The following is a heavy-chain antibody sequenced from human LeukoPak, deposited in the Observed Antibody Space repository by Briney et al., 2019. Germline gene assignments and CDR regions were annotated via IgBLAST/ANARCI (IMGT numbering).Heavy chain of an antibody. CDR3: ARDTILVGATGDAFDI. Sequence: PGGSLRLSCEASGFTSSNYGMSWVRQAPGKGLEWVSAITASSSSTHDADSVQVRFTISRDNFKNTLYLQMNSLRAEDTAVYYCARDTILVGATGDAFDIWGQGTMVTVSS. CDR2: ITASSSST. CDR1: GFTSSNYG. V-gene: IGHV3-23*01. J-gene: IGHJ3*02. D-gene: IGHD1-26*01.